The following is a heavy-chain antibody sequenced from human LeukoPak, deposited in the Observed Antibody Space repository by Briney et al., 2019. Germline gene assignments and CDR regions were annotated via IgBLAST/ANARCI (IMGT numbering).Heavy chain of an antibody. Sequence: AESPKISCKGSGYSFTSYWIGWVRQMPGKGLEWMGIIYPGDSDTRYSPYFQGQVTISADKSISTAYLQWSSLKASDTAMYYCASPIAVAGTPAFDYWDQGTMITFSS. CDR2: IYPGDSDT. CDR3: ASPIAVAGTPAFDY. V-gene: IGHV5-51*01. J-gene: IGHJ4*02. CDR1: GYSFTSYW. D-gene: IGHD6-19*01.